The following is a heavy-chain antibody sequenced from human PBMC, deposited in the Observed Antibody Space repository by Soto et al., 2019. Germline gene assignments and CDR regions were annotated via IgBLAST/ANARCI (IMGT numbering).Heavy chain of an antibody. Sequence: KVYWKSSEYAYTSYARDRGRQAPGQSLEWMGWINAGNGNTKYSQKFQGRVTITRDTSASTAYMELSSLRSEDTAFYYCARELQGLYFFDYLGQGTLV. D-gene: IGHD4-4*01. CDR1: EYAYTSYA. V-gene: IGHV1-3*01. CDR2: INAGNGNT. J-gene: IGHJ4*02. CDR3: ARELQGLYFFDY.